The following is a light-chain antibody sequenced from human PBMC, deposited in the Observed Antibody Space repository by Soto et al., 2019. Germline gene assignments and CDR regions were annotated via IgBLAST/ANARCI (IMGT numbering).Light chain of an antibody. J-gene: IGLJ2*01. Sequence: QSALTQPRSVSGSPGQSVTISCTGTSSDVGGYNSVSWYQQHPGKAPKLMINDVSKRPSGVPDRFSGSKSGNTASLTISGLQAEDEADYYCCSYAGSYTYVVFGGGTKLTVL. V-gene: IGLV2-11*01. CDR2: DVS. CDR3: CSYAGSYTYVV. CDR1: SSDVGGYNS.